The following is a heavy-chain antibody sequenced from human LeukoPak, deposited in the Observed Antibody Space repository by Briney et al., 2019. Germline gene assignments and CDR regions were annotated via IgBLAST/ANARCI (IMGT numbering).Heavy chain of an antibody. CDR1: RFTVANNY. CDR2: IYDGGST. Sequence: SGGSLRLSCAASRFTVANNYMSWVRQAPGKGLEWVSVIYDGGSTYYADSVKGRFTISRDNSKNTLYLQMNSLRAEDTAVYYCARAYWGRFGIPGTSKSLDYWGQGTLVTVSS. D-gene: IGHD3-10*01. CDR3: ARAYWGRFGIPGTSKSLDY. J-gene: IGHJ4*02. V-gene: IGHV3-53*01.